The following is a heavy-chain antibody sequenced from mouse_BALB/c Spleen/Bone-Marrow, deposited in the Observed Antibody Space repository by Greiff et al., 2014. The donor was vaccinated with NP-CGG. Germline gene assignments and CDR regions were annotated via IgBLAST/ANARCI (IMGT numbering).Heavy chain of an antibody. CDR3: VRVLYDSTSAY. CDR1: GYTFTGYW. Sequence: VKLQESGAELARPGASVKLSCKASGYTFTGYWMQWVKQRPGQGLEWIGIIYPGDGDTRYTQKFKGKATLTADKSSSTAYMQLRNLASEDSAVYYCVRVLYDSTSAYWGQGTTLTVSS. D-gene: IGHD1-1*01. CDR2: IYPGDGDT. J-gene: IGHJ2*01. V-gene: IGHV1-87*01.